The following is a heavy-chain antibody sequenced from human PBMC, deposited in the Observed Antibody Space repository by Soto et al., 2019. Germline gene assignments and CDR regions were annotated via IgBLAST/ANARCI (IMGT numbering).Heavy chain of an antibody. V-gene: IGHV1-2*02. CDR2: INPNTGGT. CDR3: ARVLLSGAHYFDF. J-gene: IGHJ4*02. D-gene: IGHD7-27*01. CDR1: GYTLSDHF. Sequence: ASVKVSCKASGYTLSDHFIHWLRQAPGQGPEWMGWINPNTGGTNYAQKFQGRVTMTRDMSSGTFFLEVSSLKSDDTALYYCARVLLSGAHYFDFWGQGSLVTVYS.